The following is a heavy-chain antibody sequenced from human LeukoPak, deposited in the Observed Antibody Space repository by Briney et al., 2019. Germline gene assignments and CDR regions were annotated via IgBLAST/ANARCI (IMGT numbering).Heavy chain of an antibody. CDR1: GGSFSGYY. Sequence: SETLSLTCAVYGGSFSGYYWSWIRQPPGKGLEWIGEINHSGSTNYNPSLKSRVTISVDTSKNQFSLKLSSVTAADTAVYYCARGKVLRYLDWLSRPYYFDYWGQGTLVTVSS. V-gene: IGHV4-34*01. CDR3: ARGKVLRYLDWLSRPYYFDY. CDR2: INHSGST. J-gene: IGHJ4*02. D-gene: IGHD3-9*01.